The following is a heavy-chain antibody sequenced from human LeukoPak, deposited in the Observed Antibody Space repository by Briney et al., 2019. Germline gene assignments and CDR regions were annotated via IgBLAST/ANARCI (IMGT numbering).Heavy chain of an antibody. CDR1: GFTFSSYD. CDR2: IGAAGDT. J-gene: IGHJ6*03. Sequence: GGSLRLSCAGSGFTFSSYDMHWVRQPTGKGLEWVSAIGAAGDTYYLDSVKGRFTISRENAKNSLFLQMNSLRAEDTAVYYCAKGAIFGVVIKEYYYMDVWGKGTTVTVSS. CDR3: AKGAIFGVVIKEYYYMDV. V-gene: IGHV3-13*01. D-gene: IGHD3-3*01.